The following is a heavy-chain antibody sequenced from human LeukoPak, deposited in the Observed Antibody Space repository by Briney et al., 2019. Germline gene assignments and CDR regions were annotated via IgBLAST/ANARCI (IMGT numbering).Heavy chain of an antibody. CDR1: GFTFSSYA. CDR3: ARDTGYNYGTDYYYYGMDV. J-gene: IGHJ6*02. Sequence: PGGSLRLSCAASGFTFSSYAMSWVRQAPGKGLEWVSAISGSGGSTYYADSVKGRFTISRDNAKNSQYLQMNSLRAEDTAVYYCARDTGYNYGTDYYYYGMDVWGQGTTVTVSS. CDR2: ISGSGGST. V-gene: IGHV3-23*01. D-gene: IGHD5-18*01.